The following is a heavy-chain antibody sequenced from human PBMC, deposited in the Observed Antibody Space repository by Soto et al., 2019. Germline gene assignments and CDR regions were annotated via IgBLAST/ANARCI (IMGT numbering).Heavy chain of an antibody. D-gene: IGHD3-10*01. Sequence: SETLSLTCTVSGGSVSSGSYYWSWIRQPPGKGLEWIGYIYYSGSTNYNPSLKSRISMSVDTSTNQFSLNLYSVTAADTAVYYCARGNFGYDYWGQGAQVTCSS. CDR1: GGSVSSGSYY. CDR3: ARGNFGYDY. J-gene: IGHJ4*02. V-gene: IGHV4-61*01. CDR2: IYYSGST.